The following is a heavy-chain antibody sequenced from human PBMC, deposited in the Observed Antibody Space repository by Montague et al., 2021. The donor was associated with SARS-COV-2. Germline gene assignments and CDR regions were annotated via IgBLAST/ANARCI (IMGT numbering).Heavy chain of an antibody. D-gene: IGHD3-9*01. Sequence: SETLSLTCTASGGSISSYYWSWIRQPPGKGLEWIGYTYYSGSTNYNPSLKSRVTISVDTSKNQFSLKLSSVTAADTAVYYCARHALGYFDWLNEGYFDYWGQGTLVTVSS. CDR1: GGSISSYY. CDR2: TYYSGST. V-gene: IGHV4-59*08. J-gene: IGHJ4*02. CDR3: ARHALGYFDWLNEGYFDY.